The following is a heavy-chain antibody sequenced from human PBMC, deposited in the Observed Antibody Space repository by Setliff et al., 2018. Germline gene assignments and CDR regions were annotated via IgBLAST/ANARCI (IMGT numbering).Heavy chain of an antibody. CDR1: GGSISNYY. V-gene: IGHV4-59*01. CDR3: ARDRTAYSYGLDV. D-gene: IGHD5-18*01. CDR2: IYYSGST. Sequence: SETLSLTCTVSGGSISNYYWSWIRQPPGKGLEWIGYIYYSGSTNYNPSLKTRVTMSVDTSKNQFALNLRSVTAADSAVYYCARDRTAYSYGLDVWGQGTTVTVSS. J-gene: IGHJ6*02.